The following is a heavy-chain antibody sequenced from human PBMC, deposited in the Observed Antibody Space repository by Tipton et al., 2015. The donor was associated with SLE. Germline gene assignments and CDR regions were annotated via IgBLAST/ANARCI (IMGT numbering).Heavy chain of an antibody. CDR2: INHSGST. V-gene: IGHV4-34*01. D-gene: IGHD3-10*01. CDR3: ARTMVRDWGAFDI. Sequence: TLSLTCAVYGGSFSDYYWSWIRQPPGKGLEWIGEINHSGSTNYNPSLKSRVTISVDTSKNQFSLKLSSVTAADTAVYYCARTMVRDWGAFDIWGQGTMVTVSS. J-gene: IGHJ3*02. CDR1: GGSFSDYY.